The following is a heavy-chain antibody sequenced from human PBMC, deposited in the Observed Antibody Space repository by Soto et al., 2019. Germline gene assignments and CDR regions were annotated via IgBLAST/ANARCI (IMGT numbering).Heavy chain of an antibody. CDR2: IYHSGTT. V-gene: IGHV4-4*02. Sequence: QVQLQESGPGLVKPSGTLSLTCGVSGDSITSTNWWRWVRQPPGRGLEWIGEIYHSGTTHYNPSLKSRITILLDESKNQFSLNLSSVTAADTAVYYCARLKGPDHYGLDVWGQGTTVSVFS. CDR3: ARLKGPDHYGLDV. J-gene: IGHJ6*02. CDR1: GDSITSTNW.